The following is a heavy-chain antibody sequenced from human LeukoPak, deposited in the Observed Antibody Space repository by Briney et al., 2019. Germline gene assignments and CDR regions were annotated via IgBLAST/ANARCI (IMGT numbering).Heavy chain of an antibody. J-gene: IGHJ5*01. CDR2: ISGSGDST. CDR1: GFTFSNFA. CDR3: AKVLTGAVFGFLKNWFES. D-gene: IGHD7-27*01. V-gene: IGHV3-23*01. Sequence: GGPLRLSCAASGFTFSNFAMSWVRQAPGKGLEWVSAISGSGDSTYYADSVKGRLTISRDNSKNTLYLQMHDLKAEDTALYYCAKVLTGAVFGFLKNWFESWGQGALVTVSS.